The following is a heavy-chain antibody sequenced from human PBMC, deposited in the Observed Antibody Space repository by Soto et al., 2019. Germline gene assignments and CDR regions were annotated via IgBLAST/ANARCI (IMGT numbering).Heavy chain of an antibody. J-gene: IGHJ4*02. V-gene: IGHV1-18*01. D-gene: IGHD1-20*01. CDR1: GYTFTNYG. CDR3: ARVPKERCNWNLYYFDY. CDR2: ISAYNGNT. Sequence: QVQLVQSGAEVKKPGASVKVSCKASGYTFTNYGISWVRQAPGQGLEWMGWISAYNGNTNYAQKLQGRVTMTTDTYKSTAYMELRSLRSDDTAVYYCARVPKERCNWNLYYFDYWGQGTLLTVSS.